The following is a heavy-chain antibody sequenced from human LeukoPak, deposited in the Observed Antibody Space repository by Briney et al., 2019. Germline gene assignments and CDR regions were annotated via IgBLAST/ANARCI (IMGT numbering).Heavy chain of an antibody. CDR2: INPNSGGT. CDR3: ARDSPWAEYWFDP. CDR1: GYTFTGYY. D-gene: IGHD1-14*01. Sequence: VASVKVSCKASGYTFTGYYMHWVRQAPGQGLEWMGRINPNSGGTNYAQKFQGRVTMTRDTSISPAYMELSRLRSDDTAVYYFARDSPWAEYWFDPWGQGTLVTVSS. J-gene: IGHJ5*02. V-gene: IGHV1-2*06.